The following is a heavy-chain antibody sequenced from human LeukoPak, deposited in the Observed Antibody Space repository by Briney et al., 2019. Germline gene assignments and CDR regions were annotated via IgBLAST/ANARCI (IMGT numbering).Heavy chain of an antibody. CDR3: ARGATGNYADY. J-gene: IGHJ4*02. V-gene: IGHV1-2*02. CDR2: INPNSGGT. D-gene: IGHD1-14*01. Sequence: ASVKVSCKTSGYTFIDDFMYWVRQAPGQGLEWMGWINPNSGGTNYAQKFQGRVTMTRDTSISTAYMELSGLRSDDTAVYYCARGATGNYADYWGQGTLVTVSS. CDR1: GYTFIDDF.